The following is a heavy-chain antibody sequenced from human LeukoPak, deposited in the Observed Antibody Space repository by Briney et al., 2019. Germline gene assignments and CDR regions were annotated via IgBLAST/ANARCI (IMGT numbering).Heavy chain of an antibody. Sequence: PGRSLTLSCAASGFTFSSYAMHWVRQAPGKGLEWVAVISYDGSNKYYADSVRGRFTISRDNYKNTLYLQMNSLRAEDTALYYCARAGPGYCTNGVCYFDYWGQGTLGSVSS. CDR1: GFTFSSYA. CDR2: ISYDGSNK. CDR3: ARAGPGYCTNGVCYFDY. V-gene: IGHV3-30*04. D-gene: IGHD2-8*01. J-gene: IGHJ4*02.